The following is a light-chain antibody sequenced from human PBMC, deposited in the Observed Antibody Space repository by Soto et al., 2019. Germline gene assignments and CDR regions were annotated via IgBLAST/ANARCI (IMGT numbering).Light chain of an antibody. Sequence: ETVLTQSPATLSLSPGERATLSCRASQSVSSYLTWYQQKPGQSPRLLIFDASNRATGIPARFSGSGSGTDFTLTISSLEAEYFAVYYCQQRSNWPPALTFGGGTKVEIK. CDR1: QSVSSY. V-gene: IGKV3-11*01. CDR3: QQRSNWPPALT. CDR2: DAS. J-gene: IGKJ4*01.